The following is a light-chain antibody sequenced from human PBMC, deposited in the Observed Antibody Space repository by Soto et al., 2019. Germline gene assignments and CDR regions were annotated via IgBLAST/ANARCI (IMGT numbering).Light chain of an antibody. CDR2: EAT. CDR1: KSNIGSNE. Sequence: QSVLTQPPSASGTPGQRVTISCSGSKSNIGSNEVYWYQQLPGTAPKLMIYEATRRPSGISNRFSGSKSGNTASLTISGLQAEDEAAYYCCSFAGSNSWVFGGGTQLTVL. V-gene: IGLV1-47*01. J-gene: IGLJ3*02. CDR3: CSFAGSNSWV.